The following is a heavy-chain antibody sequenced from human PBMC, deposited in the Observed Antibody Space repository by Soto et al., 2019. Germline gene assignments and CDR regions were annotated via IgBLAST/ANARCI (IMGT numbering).Heavy chain of an antibody. CDR3: ARDRSGGGYDYGYYGMDV. J-gene: IGHJ6*02. D-gene: IGHD5-12*01. CDR2: IIPIFGTA. Sequence: QVQLVQSGAEVKKPGSSVKVSCKASGGTFSSYAISWVRQAPGQGLEWMGGIIPIFGTANYAQKFQGRVTITADESTSTDYMELSSLRSEDTAVYYCARDRSGGGYDYGYYGMDVWGQGTTVTVSS. CDR1: GGTFSSYA. V-gene: IGHV1-69*12.